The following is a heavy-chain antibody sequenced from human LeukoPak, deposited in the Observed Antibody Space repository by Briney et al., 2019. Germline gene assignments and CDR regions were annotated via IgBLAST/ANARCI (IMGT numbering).Heavy chain of an antibody. CDR1: GFTFSSYG. CDR2: ISYDGSNK. J-gene: IGHJ4*02. Sequence: GGSLTLSCAASGFTFSSYGMHWVRQAPGKGLEWVAVISYDGSNKYYADSVKGRFTISRDNSKNTLYLQMNSLRAEDTAVYFCAKLVGDFDYWGQGTLVTVSS. D-gene: IGHD3-10*01. V-gene: IGHV3-30*18. CDR3: AKLVGDFDY.